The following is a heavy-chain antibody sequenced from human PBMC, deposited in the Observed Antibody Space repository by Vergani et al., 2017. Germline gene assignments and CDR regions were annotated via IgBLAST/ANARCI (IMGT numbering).Heavy chain of an antibody. CDR1: GGSISSSSHY. V-gene: IGHV4-61*05. D-gene: IGHD3-9*01. Sequence: QLQLQESGPGLVKPSETLSLTCTVSGGSISSSSHYWGWIRQPPGKGLEWIGYIYYSGSTNYNPSLKSRVTISVDTSKNQCSLKLSSVTAADTAVYYCARGILTGYYVPTHFDYWGQGTLVTVSS. J-gene: IGHJ4*02. CDR3: ARGILTGYYVPTHFDY. CDR2: IYYSGST.